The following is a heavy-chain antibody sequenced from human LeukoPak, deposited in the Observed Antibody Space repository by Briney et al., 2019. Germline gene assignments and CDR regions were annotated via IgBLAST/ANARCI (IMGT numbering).Heavy chain of an antibody. V-gene: IGHV3-7*01. Sequence: PGGSLRLSCAASGFTFSTYCMTWLRQTPGKGLEWVANIKPDGDEKYVDSVEGRFTISRDNAKNSLYLQMDSLTAEDTALYYCARDPYYYNSGSFAAFDIWGQGTMVTVSS. CDR3: ARDPYYYNSGSFAAFDI. D-gene: IGHD3-10*01. CDR1: GFTFSTYC. CDR2: IKPDGDEK. J-gene: IGHJ3*02.